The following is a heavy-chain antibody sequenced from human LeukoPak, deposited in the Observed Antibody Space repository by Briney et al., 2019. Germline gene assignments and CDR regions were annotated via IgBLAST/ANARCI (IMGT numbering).Heavy chain of an antibody. CDR3: ARQVQGVIRPDY. CDR1: GGSFSGYY. D-gene: IGHD1-1*01. Sequence: SETLSRTCAVYGGSFSGYYWSWIRQPPGKGLEWIGTIYYSGSTYYNPSLKSRVTVSVDTSKNQFSLKLSSVTAADTAVYYCARQVQGVIRPDYWGQGTLVTVSS. CDR2: IYYSGST. J-gene: IGHJ4*02. V-gene: IGHV4-34*01.